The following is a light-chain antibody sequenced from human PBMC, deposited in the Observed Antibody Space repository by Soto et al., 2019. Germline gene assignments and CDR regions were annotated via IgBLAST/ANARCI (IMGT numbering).Light chain of an antibody. CDR3: QQYGSSPLT. J-gene: IGKJ4*01. CDR2: GAS. V-gene: IGKV3-20*01. Sequence: EIVLTQSPGTLSLSPGERATLSCRASQSVSSNYLAWYHQKPGQAPRLLIHGASRRAYGIPDRFSGSGSGRDFTPTISRLEPEDFAVYYCQQYGSSPLTFGGGTKVEIK. CDR1: QSVSSNY.